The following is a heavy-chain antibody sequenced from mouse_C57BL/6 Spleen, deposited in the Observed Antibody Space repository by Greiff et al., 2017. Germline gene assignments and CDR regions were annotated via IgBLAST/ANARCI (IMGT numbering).Heavy chain of an antibody. D-gene: IGHD2-2*01. CDR2: IDPEDGDT. J-gene: IGHJ3*01. CDR3: TYGYDGAWFAY. Sequence: VQLQQSGAELVRPGASVKLSCPASGFNIKDYYMHWVQQSPEQGLEWIGRIDPEDGDTEYAPKFQGKATMTADTSANTAYLQLSSLTSEDTAVYYCTYGYDGAWFAYWGQGTLVTVSA. CDR1: GFNIKDYY. V-gene: IGHV14-1*01.